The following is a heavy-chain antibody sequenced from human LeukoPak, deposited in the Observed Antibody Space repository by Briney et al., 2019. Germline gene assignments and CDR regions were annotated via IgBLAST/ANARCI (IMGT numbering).Heavy chain of an antibody. CDR1: GGSISSGSYY. CDR3: ARDHGSGWFDP. D-gene: IGHD6-19*01. J-gene: IGHJ5*02. CDR2: IYTSGST. V-gene: IGHV4-61*02. Sequence: TSETLSLTCTVSGGSISSGSYYWNWIRQPAGKGLEWIGRIYTSGSTNCNPSLKSRVTISVDTSKNQFSLKLSSVTAADTAVYYCARDHGSGWFDPWGQGTLVTVSS.